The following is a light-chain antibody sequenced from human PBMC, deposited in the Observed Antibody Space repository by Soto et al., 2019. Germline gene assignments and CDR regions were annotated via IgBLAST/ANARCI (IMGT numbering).Light chain of an antibody. CDR2: GAS. Sequence: VVAQSPATLSVFLGETATLSCRASQSVSSDFAWYQQRPGQAPRLLIYGASTRATGIPARFRGSGSGTEFRLTISSLQSEDFATYYCQQYNTWHPKMAFGRGT. CDR1: QSVSSD. CDR3: QQYNTWHPKMA. J-gene: IGKJ1*01. V-gene: IGKV3-15*01.